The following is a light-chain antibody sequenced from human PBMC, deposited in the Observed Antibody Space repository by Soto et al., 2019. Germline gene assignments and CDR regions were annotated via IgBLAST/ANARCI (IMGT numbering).Light chain of an antibody. CDR2: LGS. V-gene: IGKV2-28*01. Sequence: DIVMTQSPLSLPVTPGEAASISCRSSQSLLHSNGYNYLDWYLQKPGQSPQLLIYLGSNRASGGPDRFSGSGSGTDFTLKISRVEAEDVGVYFCMQPLQTWYTFGQGTKLEIK. J-gene: IGKJ2*01. CDR3: MQPLQTWYT. CDR1: QSLLHSNGYNY.